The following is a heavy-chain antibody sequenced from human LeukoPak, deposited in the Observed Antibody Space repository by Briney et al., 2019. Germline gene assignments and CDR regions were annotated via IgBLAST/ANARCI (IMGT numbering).Heavy chain of an antibody. V-gene: IGHV1-2*02. CDR2: INPNSGGT. J-gene: IGHJ4*02. CDR3: ARPPKLFPRPFDY. CDR1: GYTFTGYY. D-gene: IGHD2-21*01. Sequence: ASVKVSCKASGYTFTGYYMHWVRQAPGQGLERMGWINPNSGGTNYAQKFQGRVTMTRDTSISTAYMELSRLRSDDTAVYYCARPPKLFPRPFDYWGQGTLVTVSS.